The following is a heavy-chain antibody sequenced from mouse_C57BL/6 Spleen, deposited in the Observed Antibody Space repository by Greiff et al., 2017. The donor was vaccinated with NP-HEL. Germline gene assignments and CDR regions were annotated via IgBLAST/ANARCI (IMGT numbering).Heavy chain of an antibody. Sequence: QVQLKESGPELVKPGASVKISCKASGYAFSSSWMNWVKQRPGKGLEWIGRIYPGDGDTNYNGKFKGKATLTADKSSSTAYMQLSSLTSEDSAVYFCASPLFYRAMDYWGQGTSVTVSS. CDR3: ASPLFYRAMDY. D-gene: IGHD2-1*01. CDR2: IYPGDGDT. CDR1: GYAFSSSW. J-gene: IGHJ4*01. V-gene: IGHV1-82*01.